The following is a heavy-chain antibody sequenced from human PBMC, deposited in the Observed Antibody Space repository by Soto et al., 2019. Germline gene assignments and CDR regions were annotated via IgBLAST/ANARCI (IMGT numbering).Heavy chain of an antibody. D-gene: IGHD4-17*01. J-gene: IGHJ4*02. CDR2: VYYSGTT. CDR1: GGSVSDKTYY. Sequence: SETLSLTCSVSGGSVSDKTYYWSWIRQPPGKRLEWIGYVYYSGTTNYNPSLKSRVTISVDLSKNRFSLRLSSVTTADTALYYCARTTAVPNTLRSRHFFDYWGQGTLVTVSS. V-gene: IGHV4-61*01. CDR3: ARTTAVPNTLRSRHFFDY.